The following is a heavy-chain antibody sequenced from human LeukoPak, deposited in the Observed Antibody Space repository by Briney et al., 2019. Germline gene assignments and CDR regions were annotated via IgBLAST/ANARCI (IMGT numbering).Heavy chain of an antibody. D-gene: IGHD2-15*01. CDR1: GFTFTSYW. Sequence: TGGSLRLSCAASGFTFTSYWMSWVRQAPGKGLEWVANIKQDGSEKYYADSLKGRFTMSRDNAKNSLYLQMNSLRAEDTAVYYCARGGSWGFDYWGQGTLVTASS. CDR2: IKQDGSEK. J-gene: IGHJ4*02. V-gene: IGHV3-7*04. CDR3: ARGGSWGFDY.